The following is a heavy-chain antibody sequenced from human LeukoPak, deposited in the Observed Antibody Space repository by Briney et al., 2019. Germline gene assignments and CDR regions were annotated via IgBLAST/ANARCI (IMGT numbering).Heavy chain of an antibody. CDR2: IYYSGST. CDR3: ARVPQYNWNYWYYFDY. J-gene: IGHJ4*02. CDR1: GGSISSGDYY. D-gene: IGHD1-7*01. V-gene: IGHV4-30-4*08. Sequence: SETLSVTCTVSGGSISSGDYYWSWIRQPPGKGLEWIGYIYYSGSTYYNSSLKSRVTISIDTSRNQFSLKLSSVTAADAAMYYCARVPQYNWNYWYYFDYWGQGTLVTVSS.